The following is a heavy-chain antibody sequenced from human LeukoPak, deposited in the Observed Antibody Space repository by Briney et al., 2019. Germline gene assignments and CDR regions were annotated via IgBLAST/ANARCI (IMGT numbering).Heavy chain of an antibody. V-gene: IGHV4-39*07. Sequence: SETLSLTCTVSGGSISSSSYYWGWIRQPPGKGLEWIGSVYYDGSAYYNPSLKSRVTISVDTSKNQFSLNLNSLTAADTAMYYCARWNTETGGDDAFDIWGQGTMVTVSS. D-gene: IGHD1-1*01. J-gene: IGHJ3*02. CDR2: VYYDGSA. CDR3: ARWNTETGGDDAFDI. CDR1: GGSISSSSYY.